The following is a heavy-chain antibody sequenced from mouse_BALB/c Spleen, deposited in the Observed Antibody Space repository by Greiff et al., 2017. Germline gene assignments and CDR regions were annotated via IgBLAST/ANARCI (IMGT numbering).Heavy chain of an antibody. CDR1: GFTFSSYG. J-gene: IGHJ3*01. V-gene: IGHV5-6-3*01. D-gene: IGHD2-3*01. Sequence: EVKLVESGGGLVQPGGSLKLSCAASGFTFSSYGMSWVRQTPDKRLELVATINSNGGSTYYPDSVKGRFTISRDNAKNTLYLQMSSLKSEDTAMYYCARDGYYTWFAYWGQGTLVTVSA. CDR3: ARDGYYTWFAY. CDR2: INSNGGST.